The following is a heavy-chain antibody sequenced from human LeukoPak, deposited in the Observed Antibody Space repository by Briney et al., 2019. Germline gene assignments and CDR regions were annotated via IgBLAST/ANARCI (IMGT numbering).Heavy chain of an antibody. CDR2: ISSSSSTI. Sequence: VGSLRLSCAASGFTFSSYSMNWVRQAPGKGLEWVSYISSSSSTIYYADSVKGRFTISRDNAKNSLYLQMNSLRAEDTAVYYCARGPYYYDSSGCLDYWGQGTLVTVSS. CDR3: ARGPYYYDSSGCLDY. J-gene: IGHJ4*02. V-gene: IGHV3-48*01. CDR1: GFTFSSYS. D-gene: IGHD3-22*01.